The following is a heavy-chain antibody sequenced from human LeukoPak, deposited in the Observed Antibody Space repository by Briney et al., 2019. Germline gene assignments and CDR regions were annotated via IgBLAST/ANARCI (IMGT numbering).Heavy chain of an antibody. CDR3: ASAAVLRFLEWLSAFDY. Sequence: GGSLRLSCAASGFTFSSYGMHWVRQAPGKGLEWVAVISYDGSNKYYADSVKGRFTISRDNSKNTLYLQMNSLRAEDTAVYYCASAAVLRFLEWLSAFDYWGQGTLVTVSS. CDR1: GFTFSSYG. J-gene: IGHJ4*02. D-gene: IGHD3-3*01. V-gene: IGHV3-30*19. CDR2: ISYDGSNK.